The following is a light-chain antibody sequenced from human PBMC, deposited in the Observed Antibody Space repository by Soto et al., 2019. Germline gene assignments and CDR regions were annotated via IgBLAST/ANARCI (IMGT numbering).Light chain of an antibody. V-gene: IGKV3-20*01. CDR3: QQFSSYPLT. CDR2: DAS. J-gene: IGKJ4*01. Sequence: FVLTQSPGTLSFSPGERATLSCRASQTVRNNYLAWYQQKPGQAPRLLIYDASSRATGIPDRFSGGGSGKDFTLTISRLEPEDFAVYYCQQFSSYPLTFGGGIKVEIX. CDR1: QTVRNNY.